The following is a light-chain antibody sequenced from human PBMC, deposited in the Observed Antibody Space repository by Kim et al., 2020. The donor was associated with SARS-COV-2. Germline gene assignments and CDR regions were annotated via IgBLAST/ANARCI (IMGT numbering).Light chain of an antibody. V-gene: IGLV10-54*04. CDR3: SAWDNSLGDWV. CDR1: SNNVGYQG. J-gene: IGLJ3*02. CDR2: RNN. Sequence: SQTTHLTVTGNSNNVGYQGAAWLQQHQGHPPKLLSYRNNKRPSGISERFSASRSGNTASLTITDLQPEDEADYYCSAWDNSLGDWVFGGGTQLTVL.